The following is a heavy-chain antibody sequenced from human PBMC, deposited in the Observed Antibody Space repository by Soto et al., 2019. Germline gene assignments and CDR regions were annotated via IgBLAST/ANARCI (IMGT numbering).Heavy chain of an antibody. D-gene: IGHD2-15*01. CDR2: VHYSGNT. V-gene: IGHV4-38-2*02. CDR1: GYSISSGYH. Sequence: SETLSLTCTVSGYSISSGYHWAWIRQPPGRGLERLGSVHYSGNTYYNPSLKSRLTISVDKSKNQFSLNLSSVTAADTAVYYCARQDRVVAEGRWFDPWGQGTLVTVSS. CDR3: ARQDRVVAEGRWFDP. J-gene: IGHJ5*02.